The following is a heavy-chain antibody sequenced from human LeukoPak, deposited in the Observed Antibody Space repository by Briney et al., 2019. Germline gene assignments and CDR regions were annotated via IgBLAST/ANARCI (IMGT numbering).Heavy chain of an antibody. J-gene: IGHJ4*02. CDR2: MNPNSGNT. Sequence: GASVKVSCKVSGYTLTELSMHWVRQATGQGLEWMGWMNPNSGNTGYAQKFQGRVTMTRNTSISTAYMELSSLRSEDTAVYYCARGHGFGELLSIDYWGQGTLVTVSS. V-gene: IGHV1-8*01. CDR1: GYTLTELS. CDR3: ARGHGFGELLSIDY. D-gene: IGHD3-10*01.